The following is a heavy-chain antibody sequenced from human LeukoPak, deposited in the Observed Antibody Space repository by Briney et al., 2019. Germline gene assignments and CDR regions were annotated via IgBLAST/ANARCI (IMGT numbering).Heavy chain of an antibody. CDR2: FDPEDGET. D-gene: IGHD2-8*01. V-gene: IGHV1-24*01. CDR1: GYTLTELS. J-gene: IGHJ4*02. Sequence: ASVKVSCKVSGYTLTELSMHWVRQAPGKGLEWMGGFDPEDGETIYAQKFQGRVTMTEDTSTDTAYMGLSSLRSENTAVYYCATARAEIMALDYWGQGTLVTVSS. CDR3: ATARAEIMALDY.